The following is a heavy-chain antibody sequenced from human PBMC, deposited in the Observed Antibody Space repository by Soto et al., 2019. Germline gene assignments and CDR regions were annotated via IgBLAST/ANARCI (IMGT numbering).Heavy chain of an antibody. Sequence: QVYLVESGGGLVKPGGSLRLSCSASGFTFSDYYMSWIRQAPGKGLEWVSFISGSGTNTRYADSVEGRFTISRDNVKKSLYLQMNSLRAEDTAVYYCVRDSSDIVVVPTAIEGVRAPWGQGTLVTVSS. CDR1: GFTFSDYY. CDR2: ISGSGTNT. CDR3: VRDSSDIVVVPTAIEGVRAP. V-gene: IGHV3-11*06. D-gene: IGHD2-2*02. J-gene: IGHJ5*02.